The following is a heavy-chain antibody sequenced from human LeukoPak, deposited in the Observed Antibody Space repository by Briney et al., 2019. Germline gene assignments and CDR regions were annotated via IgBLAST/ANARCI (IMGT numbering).Heavy chain of an antibody. CDR1: GYTFASYG. Sequence: GASVKVSCKASGYTFASYGISWVRQAPGQGLEWIGWISAYNGNTNYAQKFQGRVTLTTDTSATTVYMELTSLRSDDTAIYYCARDGTEDVRRSSQFYVKYNYNGMDVWGQGTMVTVSS. CDR2: ISAYNGNT. V-gene: IGHV1-18*01. CDR3: ARDGTEDVRRSSQFYVKYNYNGMDV. D-gene: IGHD1-1*01. J-gene: IGHJ6*02.